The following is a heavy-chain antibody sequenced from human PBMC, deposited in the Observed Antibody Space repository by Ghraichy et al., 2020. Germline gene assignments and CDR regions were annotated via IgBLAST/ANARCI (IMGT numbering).Heavy chain of an antibody. CDR3: ARRRRPMRKQSITMIVVDNDAFDI. Sequence: SETLSLTCTVSGGSISSGGYYWSWIRQHPGKGLEWIGYIYYSGSTYYNPSLKSRVTISVDTSKNQFSLKLSSVTAADTAVYYCARRRRPMRKQSITMIVVDNDAFDIWGQGTMVTVSS. D-gene: IGHD3-22*01. V-gene: IGHV4-31*03. CDR1: GGSISSGGYY. CDR2: IYYSGST. J-gene: IGHJ3*02.